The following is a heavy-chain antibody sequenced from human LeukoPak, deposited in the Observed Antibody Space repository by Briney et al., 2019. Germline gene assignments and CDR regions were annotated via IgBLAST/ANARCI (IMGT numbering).Heavy chain of an antibody. CDR3: ARTTMVRGTYYMDV. J-gene: IGHJ6*03. Sequence: PSETLSLTCTVSGGSFSSYYWSWIRQPPGKGLEWIGYIYYSGYTNYNPSLKSRVTISVDTSKNQFSLKLSSVTAADTAVYYCARTTMVRGTYYMDVWGKGITVTISS. CDR2: IYYSGYT. V-gene: IGHV4-59*01. D-gene: IGHD3-10*01. CDR1: GGSFSSYY.